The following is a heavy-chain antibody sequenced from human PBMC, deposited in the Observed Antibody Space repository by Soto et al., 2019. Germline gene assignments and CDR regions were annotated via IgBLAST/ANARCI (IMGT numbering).Heavy chain of an antibody. V-gene: IGHV3-64D*06. Sequence: GGSLRLSCSASGFTFSSYAMHWVRQAPGKGLEYVSAISSNGGSTYYADSVKGRFTISRDNSKNTLYLQMSSLRAEDTAVYYCVKPLGGYYDLWSGYPNDAFDIWGQGTMVTVSS. CDR2: ISSNGGST. CDR1: GFTFSSYA. J-gene: IGHJ3*02. D-gene: IGHD3-3*01. CDR3: VKPLGGYYDLWSGYPNDAFDI.